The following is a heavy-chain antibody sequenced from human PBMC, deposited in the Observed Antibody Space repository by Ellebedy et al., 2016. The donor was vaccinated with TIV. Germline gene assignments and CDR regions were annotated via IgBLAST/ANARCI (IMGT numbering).Heavy chain of an antibody. D-gene: IGHD2-21*01. J-gene: IGHJ3*02. CDR1: GGTFSSYA. CDR3: ARAEFVKRGDAFDI. CDR2: IIPIFGTA. V-gene: IGHV1-69*06. Sequence: SVKVSXKASGGTFSSYAISWVRQAPGQGLEWMGGIIPIFGTANYAQKFQGRVTITADKSTSTAYMELSSLRSEDTAVYYCARAEFVKRGDAFDIWGQGTMVTVSS.